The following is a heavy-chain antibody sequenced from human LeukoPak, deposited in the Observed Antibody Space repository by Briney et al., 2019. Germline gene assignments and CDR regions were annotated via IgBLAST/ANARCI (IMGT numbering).Heavy chain of an antibody. CDR2: IKGDGSHT. Sequence: TGGSLRLSCAASGFTFSSYWMPWVRQAPGKGLVWVSRIKGDGSHTIYADSVKGRFTISRDNAKNTLYLQMKSLRVEDTAVYYCVRDWDHFDFDSWGQGTLVTVS. D-gene: IGHD3-9*01. CDR1: GFTFSSYW. V-gene: IGHV3-74*01. J-gene: IGHJ5*01. CDR3: VRDWDHFDFDS.